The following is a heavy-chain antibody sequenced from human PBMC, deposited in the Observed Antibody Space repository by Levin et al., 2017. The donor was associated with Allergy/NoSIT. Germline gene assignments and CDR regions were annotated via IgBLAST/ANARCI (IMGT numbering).Heavy chain of an antibody. D-gene: IGHD4-17*01. J-gene: IGHJ5*02. V-gene: IGHV4-34*01. Sequence: SETLSLTCAVYGGSFSGYYWSWIRQPPGKGLEWIGEINHSGSTNYNPSLKSRVTISVDTSKNQFSLKLSSVTAADTAVYYCAREDSTVTTRGGWFDPWGQGTLVTVSS. CDR3: AREDSTVTTRGGWFDP. CDR2: INHSGST. CDR1: GGSFSGYY.